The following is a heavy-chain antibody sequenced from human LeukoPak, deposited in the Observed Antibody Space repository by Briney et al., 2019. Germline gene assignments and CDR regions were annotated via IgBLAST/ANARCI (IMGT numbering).Heavy chain of an antibody. CDR1: GFTFSSYW. J-gene: IGHJ3*02. D-gene: IGHD2-15*01. V-gene: IGHV3-74*01. Sequence: PGGSLRLSCAASGFTFSSYWMHWVRQAPGKGLVWVSRIKSDGSSTTYADSVKGRFTISRDNAKNTLYLQMNSLGAEDTAVYYCARVAARLGAFDIWGQGTMVTVSS. CDR3: ARVAARLGAFDI. CDR2: IKSDGSST.